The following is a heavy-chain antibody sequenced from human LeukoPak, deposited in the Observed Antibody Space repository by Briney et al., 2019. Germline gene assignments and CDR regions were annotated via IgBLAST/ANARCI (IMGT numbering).Heavy chain of an antibody. J-gene: IGHJ4*02. CDR1: GFRFSSYA. D-gene: IGHD3-16*01. CDR3: TTGYDYGDY. CDR2: IKSKTDGGTT. Sequence: GGSLRLSCAASGFRFSSYAMSWVRQAPGKGLEWVGRIKSKTDGGTTDYAAPVKGRFTISRDDSKNTLYLQMNSLKTEDTAVYYCTTGYDYGDYWGQGTLVTVSS. V-gene: IGHV3-15*01.